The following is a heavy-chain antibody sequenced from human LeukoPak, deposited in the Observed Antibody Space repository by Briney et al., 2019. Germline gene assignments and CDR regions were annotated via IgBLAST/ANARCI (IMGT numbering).Heavy chain of an antibody. J-gene: IGHJ4*02. CDR3: TRDHNWAFDY. CDR1: GFIFSSYS. Sequence: PRGSLRLSCAASGFIFSSYSMNWVRQAPGRGLEWISYIGLASGVTSYADSVKGRFAISSDTARNSLYLHMHSLRAEDTAVYYCTRDHNWAFDYWGQGALVTVSS. CDR2: IGLASGVT. V-gene: IGHV3-48*04. D-gene: IGHD1-20*01.